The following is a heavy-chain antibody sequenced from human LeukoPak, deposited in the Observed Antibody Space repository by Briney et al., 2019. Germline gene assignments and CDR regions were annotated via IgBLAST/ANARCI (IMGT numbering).Heavy chain of an antibody. D-gene: IGHD2-2*01. V-gene: IGHV1-18*04. CDR3: ARVSPGVGYCSSTSCYWFDP. J-gene: IGHJ5*02. Sequence: ASVKVSCKASGYTFTNYGISWVRQAPGQGLEWVGWISAYNGNTNYAQKLQGRVTMTTDTSTSTAYMELRSLRSDDTAVYYCARVSPGVGYCSSTSCYWFDPWGQGTLVTVSS. CDR2: ISAYNGNT. CDR1: GYTFTNYG.